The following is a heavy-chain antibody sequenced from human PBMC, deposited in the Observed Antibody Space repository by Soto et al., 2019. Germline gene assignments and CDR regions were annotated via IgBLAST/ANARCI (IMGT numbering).Heavy chain of an antibody. D-gene: IGHD3-22*01. Sequence: PSETLSLTCTVSGGSISSGGYYWSWIRQHPGKGLEWIGYIYYSGSTYYNPSLKSRVTISVGTSKNQSSLKLSSVTAADTAVYYCARDGSYDSSFGYWGQGTLVTVSS. CDR3: ARDGSYDSSFGY. J-gene: IGHJ4*02. CDR2: IYYSGST. V-gene: IGHV4-31*03. CDR1: GGSISSGGYY.